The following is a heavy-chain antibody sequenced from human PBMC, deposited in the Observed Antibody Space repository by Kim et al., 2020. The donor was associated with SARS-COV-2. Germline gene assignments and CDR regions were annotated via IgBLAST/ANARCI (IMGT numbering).Heavy chain of an antibody. CDR3: ARDYGDYVWFDP. Sequence: NYAQKFQGRVTMTRDTSISTAYMELSRLRSDDTAVYYCARDYGDYVWFDPWGQGTLVTVSS. D-gene: IGHD4-17*01. J-gene: IGHJ5*02. V-gene: IGHV1-2*02.